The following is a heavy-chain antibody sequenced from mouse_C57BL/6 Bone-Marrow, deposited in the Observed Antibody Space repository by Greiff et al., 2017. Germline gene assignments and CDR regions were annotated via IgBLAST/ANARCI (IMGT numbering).Heavy chain of an antibody. V-gene: IGHV14-3*01. Sequence: EVKLVESVAELVRPGASVKLSCTASGFNIKNTYMHWVKQRPEQGLEWIGRIDPANGNTKYARKFQGKATITAATSSNTAYLQLSSLTSEDTAIYYCARAHFYDGYYGYFDYWCQGTTLTVTS. CDR3: ARAHFYDGYYGYFDY. J-gene: IGHJ2*01. CDR1: GFNIKNTY. CDR2: IDPANGNT. D-gene: IGHD2-3*01.